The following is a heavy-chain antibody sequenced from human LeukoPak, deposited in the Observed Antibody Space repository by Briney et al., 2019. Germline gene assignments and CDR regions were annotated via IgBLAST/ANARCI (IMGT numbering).Heavy chain of an antibody. V-gene: IGHV3-23*01. Sequence: PGGSLRLSCAASGFTFSSYAMNWVRQAPGKGPEWVSLIKGSGDCTYYADSVRGRFTISRDNSKNTLYLQMNSLRAEDTAVYYCAKDSLSYEAFDIWGQGTMVTVSS. CDR3: AKDSLSYEAFDI. CDR2: IKGSGDCT. CDR1: GFTFSSYA. D-gene: IGHD3-10*01. J-gene: IGHJ3*02.